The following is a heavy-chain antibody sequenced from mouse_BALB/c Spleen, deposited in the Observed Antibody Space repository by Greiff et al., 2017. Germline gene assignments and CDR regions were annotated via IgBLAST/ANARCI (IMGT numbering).Heavy chain of an antibody. CDR1: GYSFTSYW. J-gene: IGHJ2*01. Sequence: EVHLVESGTVLARPGASVKMSCKASGYSFTSYWMHWVKQRPGQGLEWIGAIYPGNSDTSYNQKFKGKAKLTAVTSASTAYMELSSLTNEDSAVYYCTSITTVVATDYWGQGTTLTVSS. V-gene: IGHV1-5*01. CDR2: IYPGNSDT. CDR3: TSITTVVATDY. D-gene: IGHD1-1*01.